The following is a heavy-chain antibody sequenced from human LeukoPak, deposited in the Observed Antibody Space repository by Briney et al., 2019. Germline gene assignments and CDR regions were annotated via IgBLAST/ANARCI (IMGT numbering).Heavy chain of an antibody. D-gene: IGHD1-26*01. J-gene: IGHJ4*02. CDR2: ISYTGST. CDR1: GGSISSYY. V-gene: IGHV4-59*01. CDR3: AWYSGTYFPLYYFDY. Sequence: SETLSLTCTVSGGSISSYYWGWIRQPPGKGLEWIGYISYTGSTNYNPTLKSRVTISLDTSKNQCSLRLTSVPAADTAVYYCAWYSGTYFPLYYFDYWGQGTLVTVSS.